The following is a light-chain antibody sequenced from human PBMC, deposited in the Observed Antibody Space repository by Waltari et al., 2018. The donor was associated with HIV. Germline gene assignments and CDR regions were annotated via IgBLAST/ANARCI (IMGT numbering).Light chain of an antibody. V-gene: IGKV1-39*01. CDR1: QSISSY. Sequence: DIQMTQSPSSLSASVGDRVTITCRASQSISSYLNWYQQKPGKAPKLLIYAASSLQSGVPSRFSGSVSGTDFTLTISSLQPEDFATYYCQQSYSTLLFTFGPVTKVDIK. J-gene: IGKJ3*01. CDR3: QQSYSTLLFT. CDR2: AAS.